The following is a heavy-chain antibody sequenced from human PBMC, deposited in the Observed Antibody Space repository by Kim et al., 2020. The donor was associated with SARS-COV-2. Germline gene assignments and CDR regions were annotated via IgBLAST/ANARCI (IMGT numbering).Heavy chain of an antibody. CDR3: ARDYAYASDI. CDR1: GFTFSRYS. Sequence: GGSLRLSCVVSGFTFSRYSMNWVRQAPGKGLEWVSYISSSSSANYYADSVKGRFTISRDNAKNSLYLQMNSLRDEDTAVYYCARDYAYASDIWGQGTMVTVSS. J-gene: IGHJ3*02. V-gene: IGHV3-48*02. CDR2: ISSSSSAN. D-gene: IGHD3-16*01.